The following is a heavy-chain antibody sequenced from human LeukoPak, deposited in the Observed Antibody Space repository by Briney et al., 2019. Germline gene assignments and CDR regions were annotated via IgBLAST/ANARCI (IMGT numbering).Heavy chain of an antibody. CDR2: IYSSGST. CDR1: GASISSGSNY. Sequence: PSETLSLTCSVSGASISSGSNYWGWIRQPPGKTLEWIGSIYSSGSTYYNSSLKSRVIIIIDTPKNHFSLTLSSVTAADTAVYYCARAQYDIAVAGTGYFDYWGQGTLVTVSS. J-gene: IGHJ4*02. CDR3: ARAQYDIAVAGTGYFDY. D-gene: IGHD6-19*01. V-gene: IGHV4-39*07.